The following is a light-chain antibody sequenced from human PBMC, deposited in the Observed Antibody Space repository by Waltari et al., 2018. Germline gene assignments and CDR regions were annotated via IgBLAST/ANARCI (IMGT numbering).Light chain of an antibody. Sequence: ERVMTQSPATLSLSPGETATLSCRASQSVSSNFAWYQQKPGQAPRLLVFGASTRATAIPARFSGSGSGTEFTLTISSLQSEDFAVYYCQQYDKWPWTLGQGTKVDVK. CDR2: GAS. J-gene: IGKJ1*01. V-gene: IGKV3-15*01. CDR3: QQYDKWPWT. CDR1: QSVSSN.